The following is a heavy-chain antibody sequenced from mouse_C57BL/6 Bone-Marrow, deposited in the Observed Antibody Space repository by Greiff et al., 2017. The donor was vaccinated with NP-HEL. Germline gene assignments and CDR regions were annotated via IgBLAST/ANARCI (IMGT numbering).Heavy chain of an antibody. J-gene: IGHJ4*01. Sequence: QVQLQQSGAELVRPGASVTLSCTASGYTFTDYEMHWVKQTPVHGLEWIGAIDPETGGTAYHQKFKGKAILTADKSSSTAYMELPSLTSEDSAVYYCTRPLYAMDYWGQGTSVTVSS. CDR3: TRPLYAMDY. CDR2: IDPETGGT. V-gene: IGHV1-15*01. CDR1: GYTFTDYE.